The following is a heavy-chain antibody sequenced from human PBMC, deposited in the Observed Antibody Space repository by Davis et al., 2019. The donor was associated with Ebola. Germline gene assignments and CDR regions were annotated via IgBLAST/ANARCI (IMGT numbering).Heavy chain of an antibody. V-gene: IGHV3-23*01. Sequence: GESLKISCAASGLSSTSQWMSWVRQAPGKGLEWVSGISGSGGRTDYADSVKGRFTISRDNSKNTLYVQVNSLRAEDTAIYYCAKTRCATCHSPDSWGQGTLVTVSS. J-gene: IGHJ4*02. CDR1: GLSSTSQW. CDR3: AKTRCATCHSPDS. CDR2: ISGSGGRT.